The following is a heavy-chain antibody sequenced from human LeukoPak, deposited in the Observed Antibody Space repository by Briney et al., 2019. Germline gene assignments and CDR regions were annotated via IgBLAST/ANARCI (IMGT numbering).Heavy chain of an antibody. J-gene: IGHJ4*02. CDR3: AREGLPSGATKIFDY. Sequence: PGGSLRLSCAVSGFTFSSYSVHWVRQAPGKGLEWVSCIRTVTSSIYYADAVKGRFTVSRDNAKNSLYLEMNSLRAEDTAVYYCAREGLPSGATKIFDYWGQGTLVAVSS. CDR1: GFTFSSYS. CDR2: IRTVTSSI. D-gene: IGHD2-15*01. V-gene: IGHV3-21*01.